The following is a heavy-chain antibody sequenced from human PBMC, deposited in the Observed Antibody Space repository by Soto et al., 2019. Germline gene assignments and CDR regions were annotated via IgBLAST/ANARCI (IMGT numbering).Heavy chain of an antibody. CDR2: IIPILGIA. V-gene: IGHV1-69*02. CDR1: GGTFSSYT. Sequence: ASVKVSCKASGGTFSSYTISWVRQAPGQGLEWMGRIIPILGIANYAQKFQGRVTITADKSTSTAYMELSSLRSEDTAVYYCARSSRDFGVYYFDYWGQGTLVTVSS. CDR3: ARSSRDFGVYYFDY. J-gene: IGHJ4*02. D-gene: IGHD3-3*01.